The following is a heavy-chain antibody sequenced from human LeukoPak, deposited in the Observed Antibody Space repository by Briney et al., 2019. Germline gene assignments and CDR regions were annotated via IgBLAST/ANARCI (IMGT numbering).Heavy chain of an antibody. Sequence: SQTLSLTCTVSGGSISSGGYYWSWIRQPPGKGLEWIGYIYHSGSTYYNPSLKSRVTISVDRSKNQFSLKLSSVTAADTAVYYCAREVPRDYDSSGYTTGEDAFDIWGQGTMVTVSS. D-gene: IGHD3-22*01. V-gene: IGHV4-30-2*01. CDR2: IYHSGST. J-gene: IGHJ3*02. CDR1: GGSISSGGYY. CDR3: AREVPRDYDSSGYTTGEDAFDI.